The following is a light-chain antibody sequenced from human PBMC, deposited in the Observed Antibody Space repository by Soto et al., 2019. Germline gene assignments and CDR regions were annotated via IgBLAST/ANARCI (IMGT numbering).Light chain of an antibody. CDR2: AAS. CDR1: QGISSY. CDR3: PQLHSYPC. J-gene: IGKJ3*01. Sequence: IQLTQSPSSLSASVGDRVTITCRASQGISSYLAWYQQKPGKAPKLLIYAASTLQSGVPSRFSGCGSGTDFTLTISSLQPEDFETYYCPQLHSYPCFGPGTKVDIK. V-gene: IGKV1-9*01.